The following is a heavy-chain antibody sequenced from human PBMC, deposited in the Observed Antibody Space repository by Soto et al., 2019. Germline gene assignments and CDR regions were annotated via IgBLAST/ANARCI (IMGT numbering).Heavy chain of an antibody. CDR3: AKTGTDGSWFDP. CDR1: GFSLSTSGMR. D-gene: IGHD1-1*01. V-gene: IGHV2-70*04. CDR2: IDWDDDK. J-gene: IGHJ5*02. Sequence: XGPTLANPTQTLTLTCTFSGFSLSTSGMRVSWIRQPPGKALEWLARIDWDDDKYYSTSLRTRLTISKDTSKNQVVLTMTNMDPVDTATYYCAKTGTDGSWFDPWGQGTLVTVSS.